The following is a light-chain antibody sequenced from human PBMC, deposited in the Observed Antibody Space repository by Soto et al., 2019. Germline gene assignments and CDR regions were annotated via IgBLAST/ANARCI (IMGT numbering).Light chain of an antibody. CDR3: QQFRSFPLT. Sequence: DIQMTQSPSTLSASVGDRVAITCRASQSITTWLAWYQQKPGKPPELLIYDASSLETGVPSRFRGSGSGTEFTLTINSLQPDDFATYYCQQFRSFPLTFGGGTKVDIK. CDR2: DAS. CDR1: QSITTW. J-gene: IGKJ4*01. V-gene: IGKV1-5*01.